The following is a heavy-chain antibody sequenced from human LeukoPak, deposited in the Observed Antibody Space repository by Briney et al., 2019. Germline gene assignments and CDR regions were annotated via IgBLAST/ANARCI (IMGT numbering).Heavy chain of an antibody. V-gene: IGHV3-7*03. CDR2: IKQDGSEK. D-gene: IGHD4-17*01. CDR1: GFTFSSYW. J-gene: IGHJ4*02. CDR3: AKAMGYGDYGFDY. Sequence: PGGSLRLSCAASGFTFSSYWMSWVRQAPGKGLEWVANIKQDGSEKYYADSVKGRFTISRDNAKNSLYLQMNSLRAEDMALYYCAKAMGYGDYGFDYWGQGTLVTVSS.